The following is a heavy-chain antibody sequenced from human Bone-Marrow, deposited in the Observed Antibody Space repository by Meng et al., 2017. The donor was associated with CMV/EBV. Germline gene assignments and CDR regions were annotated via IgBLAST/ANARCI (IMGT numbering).Heavy chain of an antibody. CDR1: GASIKNWN. J-gene: IGHJ4*02. CDR2: IQVIGHT. CDR3: AGSRPGGGACDY. Sequence: QVHVQESGPGLVKPSETLSLTCIVSGASIKNWNWNWVRQPAGQGLEWIGLIQVIGHTVYNPSLKSRVTVSLDASKSQFSLTLNSVAAADTATYYCAGSRPGGGACDYWGQGILVTVSS. D-gene: IGHD3-16*01. V-gene: IGHV4-4*07.